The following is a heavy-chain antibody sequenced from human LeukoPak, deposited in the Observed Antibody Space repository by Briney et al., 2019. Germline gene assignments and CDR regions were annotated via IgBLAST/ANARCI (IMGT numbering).Heavy chain of an antibody. CDR2: ISSSGSTI. CDR3: ARDEYSSGWKEGYYFDY. D-gene: IGHD6-19*01. V-gene: IGHV3-48*03. CDR1: GFTFSSYE. Sequence: GGSLRLSCAASGFTFSSYEMNWVRQAPGKGLEWVPYISSSGSTIYYADSVKGRFTISRDNAKNSLYLQMNSLRAEDTAVYYCARDEYSSGWKEGYYFDYWGQGTLVTVSS. J-gene: IGHJ4*02.